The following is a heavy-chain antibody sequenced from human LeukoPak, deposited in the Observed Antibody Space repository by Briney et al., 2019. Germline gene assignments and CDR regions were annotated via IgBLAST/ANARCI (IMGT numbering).Heavy chain of an antibody. CDR2: ISAYNGNI. CDR3: ARGRYCSSTSCSPLFYFDF. D-gene: IGHD2-2*01. CDR1: GYTFTNYD. J-gene: IGHJ4*02. Sequence: ASVKVSCKASGYTFTNYDISWVRQAPGQGLEWMGWISAYNGNINYAQNFQGRVTMTTDTSTSTAYMELRSLRSDDTAVYYCARGRYCSSTSCSPLFYFDFWGQGTLVTVSS. V-gene: IGHV1-18*01.